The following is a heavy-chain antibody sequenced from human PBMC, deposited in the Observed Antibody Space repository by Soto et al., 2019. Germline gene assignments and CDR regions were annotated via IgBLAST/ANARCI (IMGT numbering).Heavy chain of an antibody. Sequence: GGSLRLSCVVSGFTFSNFAMSWVRWAPGKGLEWVSATSGSGDSTFYADSVKGRFTISRDNSKNTLYLQMNSLTAEDTAVYYCAPTGDTAILTDYWGQGTLVTVSS. CDR2: TSGSGDST. V-gene: IGHV3-23*01. CDR1: GFTFSNFA. CDR3: APTGDTAILTDY. J-gene: IGHJ4*02. D-gene: IGHD5-18*01.